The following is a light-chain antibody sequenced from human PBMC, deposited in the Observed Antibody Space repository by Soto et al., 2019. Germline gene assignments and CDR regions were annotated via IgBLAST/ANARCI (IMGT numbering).Light chain of an antibody. J-gene: IGKJ1*01. CDR1: QNVNNR. Sequence: IVMTQSPAMLSVSPGERATLSCRASQNVNNRLAWYQQKAGQPPRLLIYGASTRATGIPARFSGSGSGTEFTLTISSLQSEDFAVYYCQHFNSWPLLFGQGTKVDIK. V-gene: IGKV3-15*01. CDR3: QHFNSWPLL. CDR2: GAS.